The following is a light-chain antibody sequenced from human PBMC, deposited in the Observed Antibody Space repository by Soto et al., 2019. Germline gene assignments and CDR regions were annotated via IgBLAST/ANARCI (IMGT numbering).Light chain of an antibody. CDR1: QTMNNY. CDR2: AAS. CDR3: QQTNSKPWT. V-gene: IGKV1-39*01. J-gene: IGKJ1*01. Sequence: DIQMTQSPSSLSASVGDRVTISCRASQTMNNYLNWYQQKPGKAPKLLIYAASSLQSGVPSRFSGSGFGTDFTLTITSLQPADFATYYCQQTNSKPWTFGQGTRVEIK.